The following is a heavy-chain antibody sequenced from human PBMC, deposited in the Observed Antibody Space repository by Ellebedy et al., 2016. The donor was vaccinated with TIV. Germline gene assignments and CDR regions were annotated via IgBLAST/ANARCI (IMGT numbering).Heavy chain of an antibody. CDR3: ARHQEAIAARRGGGFDY. CDR2: IYYSGST. CDR1: GGSISSSSYY. V-gene: IGHV4-39*01. J-gene: IGHJ4*02. Sequence: SETLSLTXTVSGGSISSSSYYWGWIRQPPGKGLEWIGSIYYSGSTYYNPSLKSRVTISVDTSKNQFSLKLSSVTAADTAVYYCARHQEAIAARRGGGFDYWGQGTLVTVSS. D-gene: IGHD6-6*01.